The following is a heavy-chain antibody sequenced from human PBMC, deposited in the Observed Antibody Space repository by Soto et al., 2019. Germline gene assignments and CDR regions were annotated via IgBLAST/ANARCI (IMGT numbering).Heavy chain of an antibody. CDR2: IIPIFGTA. CDR1: GGTFSSYA. V-gene: IGHV1-69*06. J-gene: IGHJ4*02. D-gene: IGHD6-19*01. CDR3: ARGSGWYEWYYFDY. Sequence: ASVKVSCKASGGTFSSYAISWVRQAPGQRLEWMGGIIPIFGTANYAQKFQGRVTITADKSTSTAYMELSSLRSEDTAVYYCARGSGWYEWYYFDYWGQGTLVTVSS.